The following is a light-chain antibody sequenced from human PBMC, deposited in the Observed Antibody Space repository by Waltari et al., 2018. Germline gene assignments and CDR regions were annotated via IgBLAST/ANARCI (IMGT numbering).Light chain of an antibody. CDR1: QSLVHSDGNTH. CDR3: MQGTHWPYT. CDR2: RVS. V-gene: IGKV2-30*02. J-gene: IGKJ2*01. Sequence: VVMTQSPLSLPVTLGQPASISCKSSQSLVHSDGNTHLNWFQQRPGQSPRRLFYRVSSRESGVPDRFSGSGSGTDFTLKISRVEAEDVGVYYCMQGTHWPYTFGQGTRLDIK.